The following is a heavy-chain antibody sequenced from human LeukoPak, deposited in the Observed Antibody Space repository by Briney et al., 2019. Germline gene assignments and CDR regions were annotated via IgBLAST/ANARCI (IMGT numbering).Heavy chain of an antibody. J-gene: IGHJ4*02. V-gene: IGHV1-69*13. CDR2: IIPIFGTA. CDR1: GYTFVGYF. D-gene: IGHD2-21*01. Sequence: ASVKVSCKASGYTFVGYFMHWVRQAPGQGLEWMGGIIPIFGTASYAQKFQGRVTITADESTSTAYMELSSLRSEDTAVYYCARVQYCGGDCYSNPVDYWGQGTLVTVSS. CDR3: ARVQYCGGDCYSNPVDY.